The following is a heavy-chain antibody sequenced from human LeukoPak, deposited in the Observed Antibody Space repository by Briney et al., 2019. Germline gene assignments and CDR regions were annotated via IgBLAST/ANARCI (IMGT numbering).Heavy chain of an antibody. Sequence: ASVKVSCKASGYTFTGYYMHWVRQAPGQGLEWMGRINPNSGGTNYAQKFQGRVTMTRDTSISTAYMELSRLRSDDTAVYYCARAAFGVANYYYGMDVWGQGTTVTVSS. CDR2: INPNSGGT. J-gene: IGHJ6*02. CDR3: ARAAFGVANYYYGMDV. CDR1: GYTFTGYY. V-gene: IGHV1-2*06. D-gene: IGHD3-3*01.